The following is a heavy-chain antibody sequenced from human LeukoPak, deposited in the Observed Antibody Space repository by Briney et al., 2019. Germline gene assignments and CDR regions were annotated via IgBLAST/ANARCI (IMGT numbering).Heavy chain of an antibody. CDR1: GFTLDDYA. J-gene: IGHJ4*02. V-gene: IGHV3-9*03. CDR2: ISWNSVNI. D-gene: IGHD3-22*01. Sequence: PGGSLRLSCAASGFTLDDYAMQWVRQAPGKGLEWVSGISWNSVNIGYADSVKGRFTISRDNAKNSLYLQMNSLRAEDMALYYCAKGTMIVVAVGDYFDYWGQGTLVTVSS. CDR3: AKGTMIVVAVGDYFDY.